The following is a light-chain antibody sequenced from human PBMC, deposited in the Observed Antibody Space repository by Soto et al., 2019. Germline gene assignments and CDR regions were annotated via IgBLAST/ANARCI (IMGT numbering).Light chain of an antibody. V-gene: IGLV2-8*01. CDR3: TSYVGSDTWV. J-gene: IGLJ3*02. CDR2: EVS. Sequence: QSALTQPPSASGSPGQSVTISCTGTSSDVGAYKYVSWYQQYPGKAPKLMMYEVSKRPSGVPARFSGSKSGNTASLTVSGLQSEDEADYYCTSYVGSDTWVFGGGTKLTVL. CDR1: SSDVGAYKY.